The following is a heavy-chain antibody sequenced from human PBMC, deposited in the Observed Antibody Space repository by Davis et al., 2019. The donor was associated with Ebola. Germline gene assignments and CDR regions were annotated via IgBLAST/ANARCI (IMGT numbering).Heavy chain of an antibody. CDR3: ARAQFGDVVLDY. Sequence: PGGSLRLSCAASGFTFRTYDMHWVRQTTGKGLEWVSVIGTAGDTYYRGSVKGRFTISRENARHSLYLQMNSLTAGDTAVYYCARAQFGDVVLDYWGQGTLVTVSS. CDR1: GFTFRTYD. D-gene: IGHD4-17*01. V-gene: IGHV3-13*01. J-gene: IGHJ4*02. CDR2: IGTAGDT.